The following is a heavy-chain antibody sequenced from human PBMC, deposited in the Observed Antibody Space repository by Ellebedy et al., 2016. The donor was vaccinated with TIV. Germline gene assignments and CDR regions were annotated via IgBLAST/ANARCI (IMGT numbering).Heavy chain of an antibody. CDR1: GFTFSNYG. CDR3: AKEPKIHAGPWYFDL. V-gene: IGHV3-30*18. D-gene: IGHD5-18*01. J-gene: IGHJ2*01. Sequence: GESLKISCAASGFTFSNYGMHWVRQAPGKGLEWVGLISYDGSDIYYADSVKGRFPISRDNSKNTVYLQMNSLRPEDTALYYCAKEPKIHAGPWYFDLWGRGTLVTVSS. CDR2: ISYDGSDI.